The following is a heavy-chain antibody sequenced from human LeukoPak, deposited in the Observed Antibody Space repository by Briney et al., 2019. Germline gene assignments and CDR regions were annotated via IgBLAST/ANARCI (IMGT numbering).Heavy chain of an antibody. CDR1: GFTFSSYA. D-gene: IGHD6-19*01. CDR2: ISSSGSTI. Sequence: GGSLRLSCAASGFTFSSYAMSWVRQAPGKGLEWVSYISSSGSTIYYADSVKGRFTISRDNAKNSLYLQMNSLRAEDTAVYYCARGSNGGGSGWYNLGYYFDYWGQGTLVTVSS. CDR3: ARGSNGGGSGWYNLGYYFDY. J-gene: IGHJ4*02. V-gene: IGHV3-48*04.